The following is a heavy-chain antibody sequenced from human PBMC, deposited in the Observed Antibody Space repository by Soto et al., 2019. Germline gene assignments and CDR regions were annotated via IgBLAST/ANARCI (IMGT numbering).Heavy chain of an antibody. CDR1: GYSISRGYY. D-gene: IGHD3-3*01. Sequence: SETLSFTCAVSGYSISRGYYWGWIRQPPGKGLEWIGSIYHSGSTYYNPSLKSRVTISVDTSKNQFSLKLSSVTAADTAVYYCARTYYDFWSGHGCVDYWGQGTLVTVSS. CDR2: IYHSGST. CDR3: ARTYYDFWSGHGCVDY. J-gene: IGHJ4*02. V-gene: IGHV4-38-2*01.